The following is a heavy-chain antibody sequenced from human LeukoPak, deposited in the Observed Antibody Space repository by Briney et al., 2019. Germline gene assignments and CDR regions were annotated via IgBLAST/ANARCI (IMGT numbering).Heavy chain of an antibody. V-gene: IGHV1-69*04. D-gene: IGHD2-15*01. CDR1: GGTFSSYA. CDR2: IIPILGIA. Sequence: ASVKVSCKASGGTFSSYAISWVRQAPGQGLEWMGRIIPILGIANYAQKFQGRVTITADKSTSTAYMELSSLRSEDTAVYYCATPLGCSGGSCYPGYFDYWGQGTLVTVSS. CDR3: ATPLGCSGGSCYPGYFDY. J-gene: IGHJ4*02.